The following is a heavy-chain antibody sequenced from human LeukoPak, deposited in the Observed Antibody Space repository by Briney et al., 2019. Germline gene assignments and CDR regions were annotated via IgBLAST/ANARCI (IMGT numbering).Heavy chain of an antibody. V-gene: IGHV3-9*03. CDR1: GFSFDNYA. J-gene: IGHJ4*02. CDR2: VTWNSDNR. Sequence: GGSLRLSCAASGFSFDNYAMHWVRHAPGKGLEWVSGVTWNSDNRAYADSVKGRFTISRDNAKNSLYLEVNSLRVEDMGLYYCAKDRLGQLFGSFDFWGEGTRVTVSS. D-gene: IGHD5-18*01. CDR3: AKDRLGQLFGSFDF.